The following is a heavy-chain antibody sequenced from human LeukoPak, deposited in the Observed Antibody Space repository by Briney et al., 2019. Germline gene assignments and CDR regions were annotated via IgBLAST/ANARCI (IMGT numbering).Heavy chain of an antibody. Sequence: GRSPRLSCTTSGFTFGDHAVAWVRQAPGKGLEWVGFIRSKSNGATTGYAASVKGRFSISRDDSKGIAYLQMNSLKTEDTAVYYCSTQHYYDDSGYYEEFDYWGQGTLVSV. CDR3: STQHYYDDSGYYEEFDY. V-gene: IGHV3-49*04. CDR1: GFTFGDHA. CDR2: IRSKSNGATT. J-gene: IGHJ4*02. D-gene: IGHD3-22*01.